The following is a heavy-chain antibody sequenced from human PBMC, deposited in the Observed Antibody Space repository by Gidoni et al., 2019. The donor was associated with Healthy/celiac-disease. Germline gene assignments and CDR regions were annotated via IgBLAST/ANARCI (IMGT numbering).Heavy chain of an antibody. CDR2: INPSGGST. V-gene: IGHV1-46*01. J-gene: IGHJ2*01. D-gene: IGHD2-2*01. Sequence: QVQLVQSGAEVKKPGASVKVSCKASGYTFTSDYMHWVRQAPGQGLEWVGIINPSGGSTSYAQKFQGRVTMTRDTSTSTVYMELSSLRSEDTAVYYCARGRNGIVVVPAARRGYFDLWGRGTLVTVSS. CDR3: ARGRNGIVVVPAARRGYFDL. CDR1: GYTFTSDY.